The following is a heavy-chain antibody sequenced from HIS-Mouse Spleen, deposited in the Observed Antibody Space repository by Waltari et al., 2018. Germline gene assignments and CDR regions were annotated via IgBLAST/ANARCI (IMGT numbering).Heavy chain of an antibody. Sequence: QLQLQESGPGLVKPSETLSPPCTVSGCSISSSSDYWGWIRQPPGKGLEWIGSIYYSGNTYYNPSLKSRVTISVDTSKNQFSLKLSSVTAADTAVYYCAREIPYSSSWYDWYFDLWGRGTLVTVSS. CDR1: GCSISSSSDY. V-gene: IGHV4-39*07. CDR2: IYYSGNT. D-gene: IGHD6-13*01. J-gene: IGHJ2*01. CDR3: AREIPYSSSWYDWYFDL.